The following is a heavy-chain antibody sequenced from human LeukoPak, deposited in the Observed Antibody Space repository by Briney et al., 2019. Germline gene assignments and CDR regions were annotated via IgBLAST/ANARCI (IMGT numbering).Heavy chain of an antibody. D-gene: IGHD3-3*01. J-gene: IGHJ6*02. V-gene: IGHV3-66*01. CDR1: GFTVSSNY. Sequence: GGSLRLSCAASGFTVSSNYMSWVRQAPGKGLEWVSVIYSGGSTYYADSVKGRLTISRDNSKNTLYLQMNSLRAEDTAVYYCARGPRITIFGVVKGMDVWGQGTTVTVSS. CDR2: IYSGGST. CDR3: ARGPRITIFGVVKGMDV.